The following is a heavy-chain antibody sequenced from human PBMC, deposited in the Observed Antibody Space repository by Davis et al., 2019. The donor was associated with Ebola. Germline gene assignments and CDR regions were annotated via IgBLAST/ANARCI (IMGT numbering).Heavy chain of an antibody. CDR1: GYTFTTYH. J-gene: IGHJ4*02. CDR3: AREEDY. CDR2: INTSAGST. Sequence: ASVKVSCKASGYTFTTYHIHWVRQGPGQGLEWIGIINTSAGSTFSAQKFQGRVTMTRDTSTSTVYMELSSLTSEGTAVYFCAREEDYGGQGTLVTVSS. V-gene: IGHV1-46*01.